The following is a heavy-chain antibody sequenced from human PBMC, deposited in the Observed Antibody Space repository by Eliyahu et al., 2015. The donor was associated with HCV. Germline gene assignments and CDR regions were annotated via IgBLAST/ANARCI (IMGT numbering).Heavy chain of an antibody. CDR2: IYWDDDK. CDR1: GFSLSTSGVG. V-gene: IGHV2-5*02. CDR3: AHRRGLALTQYFDY. D-gene: IGHD3-16*01. J-gene: IGHJ4*02. Sequence: QITLKESGPTLVKPTQTLTLTCTFSGFSLSTSGVGVGWIRQPPGKALEWLALIYWDDDKRYSPSLKSRLTITKDTSKNQVVLTMTNMDPVDTATYYCAHRRGLALTQYFDYWGQGTLVTVSS.